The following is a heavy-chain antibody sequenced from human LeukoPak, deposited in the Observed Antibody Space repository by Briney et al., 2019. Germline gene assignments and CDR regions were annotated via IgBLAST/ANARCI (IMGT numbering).Heavy chain of an antibody. CDR1: GYPFTSYG. J-gene: IGHJ5*02. Sequence: ASVKVSCKPSGYPFTSYGMSWVRQAPGQGLEWMGWISPYNDNTKYAQKLQGRVTMTRDTSTSTAYMELRSLRSDDTAVYYCARDNGGAGNNWFDPWGQGTLVTVSS. D-gene: IGHD7-27*01. CDR2: ISPYNDNT. V-gene: IGHV1-18*04. CDR3: ARDNGGAGNNWFDP.